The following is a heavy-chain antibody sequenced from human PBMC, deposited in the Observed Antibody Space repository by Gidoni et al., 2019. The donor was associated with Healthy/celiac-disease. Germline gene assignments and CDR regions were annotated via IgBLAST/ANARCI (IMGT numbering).Heavy chain of an antibody. J-gene: IGHJ6*02. CDR1: GFRFCSYW. V-gene: IGHV3-7*01. CDR2: KRQDGSGK. CDR3: ARDRGVVPAAIAYYCYYGMDV. Sequence: EVQLVESGGGLVQAGGSLRLSCAGSGFRFCSYWMRWLRQAPGKGRGWVANKRQDGSGKYYVDSVKGRFAISRDNAKNSMYLQMNSLRAEDTAVYYCARDRGVVPAAIAYYCYYGMDVWGQGTTVTVSS. D-gene: IGHD2-2*01.